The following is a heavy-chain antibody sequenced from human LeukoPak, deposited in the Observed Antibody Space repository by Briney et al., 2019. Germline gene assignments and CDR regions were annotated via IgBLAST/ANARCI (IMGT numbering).Heavy chain of an antibody. D-gene: IGHD1-26*01. CDR2: ISTYNGNT. Sequence: ASVKVSCKASGYTFTNYGISWVRQAPGQGLEWVAWISTYNGNTKNAPRLQGRVTMTTDTSTSTAYMELRSLRSDDTAVYYCARPSGSYGDAFGIWGQGTMVTVSS. J-gene: IGHJ3*02. V-gene: IGHV1-18*01. CDR1: GYTFTNYG. CDR3: ARPSGSYGDAFGI.